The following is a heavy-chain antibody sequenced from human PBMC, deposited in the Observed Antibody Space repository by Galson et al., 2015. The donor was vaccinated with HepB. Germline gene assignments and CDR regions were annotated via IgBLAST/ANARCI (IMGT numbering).Heavy chain of an antibody. CDR2: INPNSGGT. CDR1: GYTFTGYY. D-gene: IGHD5-12*01. J-gene: IGHJ6*02. V-gene: IGHV1-2*04. CDR3: AREESIGGYDLPTRYYGMDV. Sequence: SVKVSCKASGYTFTGYYMHWVRQAPGQGLEWMGWINPNSGGTNYAQKFQGWVTMTRDTSISTAYMELSRLRSDDTAVYYCAREESIGGYDLPTRYYGMDVWGQGTTVTVSS.